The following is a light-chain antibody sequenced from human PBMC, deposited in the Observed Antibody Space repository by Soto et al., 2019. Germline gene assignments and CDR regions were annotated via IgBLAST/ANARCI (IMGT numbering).Light chain of an antibody. Sequence: MTQSPLSLPVTPGEPASISCRSSQSLLHSNGYSYLNWYQQKPGKAPKLLIYAASSFQSGVPSRFSGSGSGTDFTLTISSLQPEDFATYYCQQSYSAPRTFGQGTKVDIK. V-gene: IGKV1-39*01. CDR2: AAS. CDR1: QSLLHSNGYSY. CDR3: QQSYSAPRT. J-gene: IGKJ1*01.